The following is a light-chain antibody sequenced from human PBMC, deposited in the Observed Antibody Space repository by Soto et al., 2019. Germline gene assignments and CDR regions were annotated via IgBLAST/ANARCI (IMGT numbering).Light chain of an antibody. CDR2: VAS. J-gene: IGKJ4*01. Sequence: EIVMTQSPATLSVSPGERATLSCWASQSVSSNLAWYQQQPGQAPRLLIYVASTRATGIPARFSGSGSGTEFTLTISSLQSEDFAVYYCQQYNNWPLPFGGGTKVEI. V-gene: IGKV3-15*01. CDR3: QQYNNWPLP. CDR1: QSVSSN.